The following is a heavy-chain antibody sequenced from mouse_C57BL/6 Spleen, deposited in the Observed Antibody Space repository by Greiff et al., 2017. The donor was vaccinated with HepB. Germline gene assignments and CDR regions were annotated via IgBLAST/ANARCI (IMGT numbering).Heavy chain of an antibody. V-gene: IGHV7-3*01. CDR1: GFTFTDYY. Sequence: EVKLLESGGGLVQPGGSLSLSCAASGFTFTDYYMSWVRQPPGKALEWLGFIRNKANGYTTEYSASVKGRFTISRDNSQSILYLQMNALRAEDSAIEYGARYSRYFDGWGTGTTVTVSS. CDR3: ARYSRYFDG. CDR2: IRNKANGYTT. J-gene: IGHJ1*03.